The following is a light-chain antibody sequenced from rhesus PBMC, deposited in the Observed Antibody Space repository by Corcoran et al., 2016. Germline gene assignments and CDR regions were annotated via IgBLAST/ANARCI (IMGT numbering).Light chain of an antibody. CDR3: QHYYDNPLT. CDR2: AAS. Sequence: DIQMTQSPSALSASVGDRVTISCRASQNIYSNLAWYQQKPGKAPKLLIYAASSLQTGFPSRFSGSGSGTDVTRTISTLQPEDSAAYYCQHYYDNPLTFGGGTKVELK. J-gene: IGKJ4*01. CDR1: QNIYSN. V-gene: IGKV1S12*01.